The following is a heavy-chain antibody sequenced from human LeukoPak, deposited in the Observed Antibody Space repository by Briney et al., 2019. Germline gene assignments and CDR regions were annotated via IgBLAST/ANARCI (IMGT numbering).Heavy chain of an antibody. V-gene: IGHV3-23*01. D-gene: IGHD3-22*01. CDR3: AKDSHHYYDSSGPFDY. CDR2: ISGSGGST. CDR1: GFTFSNYA. J-gene: IGHJ4*02. Sequence: GGSLRLSCAASGFTFSNYAMTWVRQAPGKGLEWVSTISGSGGSTYYADSVKGRFTISRDNAKNSLYLQMNSLRAEDTALYYCAKDSHHYYDSSGPFDYWGQGTLVTVSS.